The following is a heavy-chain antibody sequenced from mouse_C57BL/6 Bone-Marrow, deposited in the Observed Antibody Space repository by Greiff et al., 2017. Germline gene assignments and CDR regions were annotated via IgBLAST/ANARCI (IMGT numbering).Heavy chain of an antibody. J-gene: IGHJ4*01. Sequence: VQLQQSGAELARPGASVKLSCKASGYTFTSYGISWVKQRTGQGLEWIGEIYPRSGNTYYNEKFKGKATLTADKSSSTAYMELRSLTSEDSAVYFCAREGYGNDVDYAMDYWGQGTSVTVSS. CDR1: GYTFTSYG. V-gene: IGHV1-81*01. CDR2: IYPRSGNT. D-gene: IGHD2-10*02. CDR3: AREGYGNDVDYAMDY.